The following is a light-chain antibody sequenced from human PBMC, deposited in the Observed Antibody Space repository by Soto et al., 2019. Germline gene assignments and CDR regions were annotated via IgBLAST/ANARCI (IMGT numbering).Light chain of an antibody. CDR3: QQANSFPIT. J-gene: IGKJ5*01. Sequence: IQMTQSPSSVSASVGDRVTITCRASQDIGSWLAWYQQRPGKAPNLLIYAASILQSGVPSRFSGSGSGTDFTLTISSLRPEDFATYYCQQANSFPITFGQGTRLEIK. CDR1: QDIGSW. V-gene: IGKV1D-12*01. CDR2: AAS.